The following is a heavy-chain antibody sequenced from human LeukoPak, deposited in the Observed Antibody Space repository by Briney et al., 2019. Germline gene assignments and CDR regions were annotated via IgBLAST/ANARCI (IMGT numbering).Heavy chain of an antibody. CDR2: ISSNGGST. CDR1: GFTFSSYW. Sequence: GGSLRLSCAASGFTFSSYWMSWVRQAPGKGLEYVSAISSNGGSTYYADSVKGRFTISRDNSKNTLYLQMNSLRAEDTAVYYCAKVVRWDYDFWSGYYANGMDVWGQGTTVTVSS. V-gene: IGHV3-23*01. D-gene: IGHD3-3*01. CDR3: AKVVRWDYDFWSGYYANGMDV. J-gene: IGHJ6*02.